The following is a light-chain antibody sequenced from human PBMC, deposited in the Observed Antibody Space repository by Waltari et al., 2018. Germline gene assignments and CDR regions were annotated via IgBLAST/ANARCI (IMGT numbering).Light chain of an antibody. V-gene: IGLV1-44*01. J-gene: IGLJ2*01. CDR2: SNN. Sequence: QSLLTQPPSASGTPGQRVPIPCSGSSSNIGINTVHWYQQLPGTAPKLLIYSNNQRPSGVPDRFSGSKSGTSASRAISVLQSEDEADYYCAAWDDSLNGPVFGGGTKLTVL. CDR3: AAWDDSLNGPV. CDR1: SSNIGINT.